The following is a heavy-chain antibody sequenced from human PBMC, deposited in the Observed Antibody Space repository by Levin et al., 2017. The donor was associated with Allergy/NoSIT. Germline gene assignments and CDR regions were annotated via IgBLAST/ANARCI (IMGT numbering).Heavy chain of an antibody. D-gene: IGHD2-15*01. CDR3: ARGTYCSGGSGSFFDY. CDR1: GFTVSSNY. CDR2: TYTGGIT. Sequence: GGSLRLSCAASGFTVSSNYMSWVRQAPGKGLEWVSVTYTGGITYYADSVKGRFTISRDNSENTLYLQMNSLRAEDTAVYYCARGTYCSGGSGSFFDYWGQGTLVTVSS. V-gene: IGHV3-53*01. J-gene: IGHJ4*02.